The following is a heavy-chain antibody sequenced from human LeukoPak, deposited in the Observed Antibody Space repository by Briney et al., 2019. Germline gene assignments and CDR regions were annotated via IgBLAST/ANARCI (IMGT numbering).Heavy chain of an antibody. D-gene: IGHD6-13*01. J-gene: IGHJ4*01. CDR3: ARDGTAAGLYFDL. CDR2: ISGSGGST. V-gene: IGHV3-23*01. Sequence: GGSLRLSCAVSGFTYSSYAMSWVRQAPGKGLEWVSSISGSGGSTYYADSVKGRFTISRDNAKNSLYLQMSSLRAEDTAVYYCARDGTAAGLYFDLWGQGTLVTVSS. CDR1: GFTYSSYA.